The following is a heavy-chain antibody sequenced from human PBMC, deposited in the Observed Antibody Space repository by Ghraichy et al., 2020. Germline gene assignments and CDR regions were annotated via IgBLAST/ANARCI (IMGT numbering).Heavy chain of an antibody. CDR3: ARVLEGWLQSVSAFDI. CDR2: IIPIFGTA. D-gene: IGHD5-24*01. CDR1: GGTFSSYA. J-gene: IGHJ3*02. Sequence: SVKVSCKASGGTFSSYAISWVRQAPGQGLEWMGGIIPIFGTANYAQKFQGRVTITADESTSTAYMELSSLRSEDTAVYYCARVLEGWLQSVSAFDIWGQGTMVTVSS. V-gene: IGHV1-69*13.